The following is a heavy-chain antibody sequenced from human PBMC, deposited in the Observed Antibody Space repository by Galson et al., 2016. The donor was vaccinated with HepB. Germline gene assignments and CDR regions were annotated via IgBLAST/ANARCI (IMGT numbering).Heavy chain of an antibody. CDR1: GFTFADYA. D-gene: IGHD5-18*01. J-gene: IGHJ4*02. CDR3: TRLSGYNYGHDFDY. Sequence: SLRLSCATSGFTFADYAMTWFRQTPGKGLEWVGFIRSQTYGGTTDYAASVEGRFTISRDDSKSIVYMQMKSLKTEDTALYYCTRLSGYNYGHDFDYWGQGTLVTVSS. CDR2: IRSQTYGGTT. V-gene: IGHV3-49*03.